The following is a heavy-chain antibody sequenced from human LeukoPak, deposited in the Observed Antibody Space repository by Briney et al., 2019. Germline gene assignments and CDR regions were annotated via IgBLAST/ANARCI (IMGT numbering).Heavy chain of an antibody. CDR3: ARDPHTPQYYYGSGSYYNGDNWFDP. D-gene: IGHD3-10*01. V-gene: IGHV4-39*07. Sequence: PSETLSLTCTVSGGSISRSSYYWGWIRQPPGKGLEWIGSIYYSGSTYYNPSLKSRVTISVDTSKNQFSLEVSSVTAADTAVYYCARDPHTPQYYYGSGSYYNGDNWFDPWGQGTLVTVSS. J-gene: IGHJ5*02. CDR1: GGSISRSSYY. CDR2: IYYSGST.